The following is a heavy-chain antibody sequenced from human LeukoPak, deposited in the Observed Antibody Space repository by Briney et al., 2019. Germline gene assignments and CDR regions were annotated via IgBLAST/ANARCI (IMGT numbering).Heavy chain of an antibody. V-gene: IGHV3-73*01. Sequence: PGGSLRLSCAASGFTFSGSAMHWVRQASGKGLEWVGRIRSKANSYATAYAASVKGRFTISRDDSKNTAYLQMNSLKTEDTAVYSCTRYVRLGELSLEYWGQGTLVTVSS. CDR1: GFTFSGSA. CDR3: TRYVRLGELSLEY. D-gene: IGHD3-16*02. J-gene: IGHJ4*02. CDR2: IRSKANSYAT.